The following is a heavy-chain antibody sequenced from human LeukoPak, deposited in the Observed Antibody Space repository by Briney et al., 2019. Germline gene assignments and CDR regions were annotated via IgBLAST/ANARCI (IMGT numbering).Heavy chain of an antibody. J-gene: IGHJ3*01. V-gene: IGHV4-30-2*01. Sequence: PSEALSLTCTVSGGSISSDGYYWSWIRQPPGKGLEWIGHIYYTGSTHYNASLKSRVTISVDRSKNQVSLNLNSVTAADTAVYYCASPMTLVVRGLAGIDAFDVWGQGTMVTVSS. CDR2: IYYTGST. D-gene: IGHD3-10*01. CDR3: ASPMTLVVRGLAGIDAFDV. CDR1: GGSISSDGYY.